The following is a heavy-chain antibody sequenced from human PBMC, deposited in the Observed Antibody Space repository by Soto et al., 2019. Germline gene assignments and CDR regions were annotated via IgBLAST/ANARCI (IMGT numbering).Heavy chain of an antibody. J-gene: IGHJ5*02. CDR1: GGTFSSYT. D-gene: IGHD2-21*01. V-gene: IGHV1-69*02. CDR2: IIPILGIA. Sequence: QVQLVQSGAEVKKPGSSVKVSCKASGGTFSSYTISWVRQAPGQGLEWMGRIIPILGIANYAQKFQGRVTITADKSTSTAYKELSSLRSEDTAVYYCARATRWRSRLLSWGQGTMVTVSS. CDR3: ARATRWRSRLLS.